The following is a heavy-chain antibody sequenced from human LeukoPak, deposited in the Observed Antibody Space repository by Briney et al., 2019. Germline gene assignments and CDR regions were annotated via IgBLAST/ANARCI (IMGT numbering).Heavy chain of an antibody. D-gene: IGHD6-13*01. CDR2: IRYDGSNK. CDR3: AKKKRGSSWNPLGGPRLINDY. V-gene: IGHV3-30*02. CDR1: GFTFSSYG. Sequence: PGGSLRLSCAASGFTFSSYGMHWVRQAPGKGLEWAAFIRYDGSNKYYADSVKGRFTISRDNSKNTLYLQMNSLRAEDTAVYYCAKKKRGSSWNPLGGPRLINDYWGQGTLVTVSS. J-gene: IGHJ4*02.